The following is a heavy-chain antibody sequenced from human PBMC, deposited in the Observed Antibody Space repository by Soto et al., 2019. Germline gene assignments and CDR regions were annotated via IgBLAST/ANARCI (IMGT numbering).Heavy chain of an antibody. Sequence: PGESLKISCKASGYSFTSYWIGWVRQMSGKGLEWMGIIYPGDSDTRYSPSFQGQVTISADKSISTAYLQWSSLKASDTAMYYCARQRIAVAGNYYGMDVWGQGTTVTVSS. CDR3: ARQRIAVAGNYYGMDV. J-gene: IGHJ6*02. D-gene: IGHD6-19*01. V-gene: IGHV5-51*01. CDR1: GYSFTSYW. CDR2: IYPGDSDT.